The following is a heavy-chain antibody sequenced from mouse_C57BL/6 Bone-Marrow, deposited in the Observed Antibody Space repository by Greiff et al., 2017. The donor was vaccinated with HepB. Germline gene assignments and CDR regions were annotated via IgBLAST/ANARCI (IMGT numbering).Heavy chain of an antibody. J-gene: IGHJ4*01. CDR1: GFSLTSYA. V-gene: IGHV2-9-1*01. Sequence: VKLVESGPGLVAPSQSLSITCTVSGFSLTSYAISWVRQPPGKGLEWLGVIWTGGGTNYNSALKSRLSISKDNSKSQDFLKMNSLQTDDTARYYCARNQAYNYYAMDYWGQGTSVTVSS. D-gene: IGHD3-2*02. CDR2: IWTGGGT. CDR3: ARNQAYNYYAMDY.